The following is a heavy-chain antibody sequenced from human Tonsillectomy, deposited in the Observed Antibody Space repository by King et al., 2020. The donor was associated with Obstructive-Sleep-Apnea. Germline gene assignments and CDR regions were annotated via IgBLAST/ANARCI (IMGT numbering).Heavy chain of an antibody. CDR2: ISSSSSYI. Sequence: VQLVESGGGLVKPGGSLRLSCAASGFTFSSYSMNWVRQAPGKGLEWVSSISSSSSYIYYADSVKGRFTISRDNAKNSLYLQMNSLRAEDTAVYYCARDSTVTFGGIYYYYGMDVWGQGTTVTVSS. D-gene: IGHD4-11*01. CDR1: GFTFSSYS. CDR3: ARDSTVTFGGIYYYYGMDV. J-gene: IGHJ6*02. V-gene: IGHV3-21*01.